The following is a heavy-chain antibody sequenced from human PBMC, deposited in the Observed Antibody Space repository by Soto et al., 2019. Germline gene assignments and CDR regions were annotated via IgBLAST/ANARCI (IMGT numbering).Heavy chain of an antibody. CDR1: GFTFSSYW. V-gene: IGHV3-74*01. J-gene: IGHJ3*02. D-gene: IGHD3-3*01. CDR2: INSDGSST. CDR3: ESRAFHDNFCSGYYNDAVDI. Sequence: GGSLRLSCAASGFTFSSYWMHWVRQAPGKGLVWVSRINSDGSSTSYADSVKGRFTISRDNAKNTLYLQMNSLRAEDTAVYYCESRAFHDNFCSGYYNDAVDIWGQGTLVTVS.